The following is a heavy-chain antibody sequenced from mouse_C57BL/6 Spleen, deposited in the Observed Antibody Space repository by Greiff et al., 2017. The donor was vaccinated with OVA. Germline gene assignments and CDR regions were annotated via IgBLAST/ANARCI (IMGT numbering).Heavy chain of an antibody. CDR2: IRNKANGYTT. CDR3: ARYYYGSSYAMDY. D-gene: IGHD1-1*01. V-gene: IGHV7-3*01. Sequence: EVKLVESGGGLVQPGGSLSLSCAASGFTFTDYYMSWVRQPPGKALEWLGFIRNKANGYTTEYSASVKGRFTIYRDNSQSILYLQMNALRAEDSATYYCARYYYGSSYAMDYWGQGTSVTVSS. J-gene: IGHJ4*01. CDR1: GFTFTDYY.